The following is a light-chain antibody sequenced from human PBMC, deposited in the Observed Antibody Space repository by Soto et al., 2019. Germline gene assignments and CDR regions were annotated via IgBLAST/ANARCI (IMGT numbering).Light chain of an antibody. Sequence: VMTQSPLSLPVTLGQPASISCRSSQGLLYSDGNTYLAWYQQKPGQPPKLLIYWASTREFGVPDRFSGGGSGTDFTLTISTLQAEDVAVYYCQQYYTTPLTFGPGTKVDIK. CDR2: WAS. V-gene: IGKV4-1*01. J-gene: IGKJ3*01. CDR3: QQYYTTPLT. CDR1: QGLLYSDGNTY.